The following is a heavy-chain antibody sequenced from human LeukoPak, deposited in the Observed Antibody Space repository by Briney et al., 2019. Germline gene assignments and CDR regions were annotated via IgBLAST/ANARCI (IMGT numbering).Heavy chain of an antibody. CDR2: ISGSGGST. CDR1: GFTFSSYA. D-gene: IGHD3-9*01. CDR3: AKDRILTGFYYYYMDV. Sequence: GGSLRLSCADSGFTFSSYAMSRVRQAPGKGLEWVSAISGSGGSTYYADSVKGRFTISRDNSKNTLYLQMNSLRAEDTAVYYCAKDRILTGFYYYYMDVWGKGTTVTISS. V-gene: IGHV3-23*01. J-gene: IGHJ6*03.